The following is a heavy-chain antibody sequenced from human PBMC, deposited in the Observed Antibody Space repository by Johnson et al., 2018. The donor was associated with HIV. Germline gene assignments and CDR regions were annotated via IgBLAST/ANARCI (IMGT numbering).Heavy chain of an antibody. Sequence: VHLVESGGGLVKPGGSLRLSCAASGFTFSDAWMNWVRQAPGKGLEWVSGISWNSGSIGYADSVKGRFTISQDNAKKSLYLQINNLRAEDTAVYYCARDSELTGYSSSWDAFDIWGQGTMVTVSS. CDR3: ARDSELTGYSSSWDAFDI. CDR2: ISWNSGSI. D-gene: IGHD6-13*01. CDR1: GFTFSDAW. J-gene: IGHJ3*02. V-gene: IGHV3-9*01.